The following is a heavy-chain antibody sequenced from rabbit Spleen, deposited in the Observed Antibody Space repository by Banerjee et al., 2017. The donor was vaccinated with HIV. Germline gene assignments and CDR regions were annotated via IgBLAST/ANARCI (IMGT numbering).Heavy chain of an antibody. V-gene: IGHV1S7*01. Sequence: QLVESGGGLVQPGESLKLSCKASGFDFSSYGVSWVRQAPGKGLEWLGYIDAVFGTTHHARWVNVQSTIASHNAQNTLYLQLNRLTAADTATYFCARDGAGGSYFALWGPGTLVTVS. D-gene: IGHD8-1*01. CDR1: GFDFSSYG. CDR2: IDAVFGTT. J-gene: IGHJ4*01. CDR3: ARDGAGGSYFAL.